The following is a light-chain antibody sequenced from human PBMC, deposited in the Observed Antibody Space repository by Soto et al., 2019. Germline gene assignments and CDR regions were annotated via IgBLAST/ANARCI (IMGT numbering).Light chain of an antibody. Sequence: QSALTQPASVSGSPGQSITISCTGSSSDVGGYNYVSWFQQHPGKAPKLVIYEVTHRPSGVSDHFSGSRSGNTASLTISGLQAEDEDDYYCSSYTSSGTWVIGGGTKVTVL. CDR2: EVT. J-gene: IGLJ3*02. CDR3: SSYTSSGTWV. CDR1: SSDVGGYNY. V-gene: IGLV2-14*01.